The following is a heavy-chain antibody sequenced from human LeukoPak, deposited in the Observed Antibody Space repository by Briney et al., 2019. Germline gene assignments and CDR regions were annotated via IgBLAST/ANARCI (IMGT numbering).Heavy chain of an antibody. D-gene: IGHD3-22*01. V-gene: IGHV3-53*01. Sequence: GGSLRLSCAASGFTFSSSWMHWVRQVPGKGLEWVSVIYSGGSTYYADSVKGRFTISRDNSKNTLYLQMNSLRAEDTAVYYCARGYSSGYYYKGWGQGTLVTVSS. CDR2: IYSGGST. J-gene: IGHJ4*02. CDR3: ARGYSSGYYYKG. CDR1: GFTFSSSW.